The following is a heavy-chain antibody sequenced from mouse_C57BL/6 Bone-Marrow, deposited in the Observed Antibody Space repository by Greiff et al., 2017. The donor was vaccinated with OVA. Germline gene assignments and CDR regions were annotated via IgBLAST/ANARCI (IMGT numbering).Heavy chain of an antibody. CDR2: ISYDGSN. J-gene: IGHJ2*01. V-gene: IGHV3-6*01. CDR1: GYSITSGYY. Sequence: EESGPGLVKPSQSLSLTCSVTGYSITSGYYWNWIRQFPGNKLEWMGYISYDGSNNYNPSLKNRISITRDTSKNQFFLKLNSVTTEDTATYYCASNLIYDGYYRYWGQGTTLTVSS. D-gene: IGHD2-3*01. CDR3: ASNLIYDGYYRY.